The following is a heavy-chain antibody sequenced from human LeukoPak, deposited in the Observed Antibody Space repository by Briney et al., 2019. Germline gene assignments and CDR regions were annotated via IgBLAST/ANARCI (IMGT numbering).Heavy chain of an antibody. D-gene: IGHD3/OR15-3a*01. CDR2: IYHSGST. CDR1: SGSISSSNYY. CDR3: ARGSVGQRGAFDI. V-gene: IGHV4-39*07. J-gene: IGHJ3*02. Sequence: PSETLSLTCTVSSGSISSSNYYWAWIRQPPGKGLEWIGSIYHSGSTYYNPSLKSRVTIAVETSKNQFSLKLSSVTAADTAVYYCARGSVGQRGAFDIWGQGTMVTVSS.